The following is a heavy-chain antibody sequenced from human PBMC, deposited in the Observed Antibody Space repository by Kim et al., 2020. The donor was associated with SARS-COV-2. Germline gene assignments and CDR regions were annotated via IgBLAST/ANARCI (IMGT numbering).Heavy chain of an antibody. D-gene: IGHD3-9*01. CDR2: ISYDGSNK. CDR1: GFTFSSYG. V-gene: IGHV3-30*18. Sequence: GGSLRLSCAASGFTFSSYGMHWVRQAPGKGLEWVAVISYDGSNKYYADSVKGRFTISRDNSKNTLYLQMNSLRAEDTAVYYCAKAPFPRYDILTHYGMDVWGQGTTVTVSS. J-gene: IGHJ6*02. CDR3: AKAPFPRYDILTHYGMDV.